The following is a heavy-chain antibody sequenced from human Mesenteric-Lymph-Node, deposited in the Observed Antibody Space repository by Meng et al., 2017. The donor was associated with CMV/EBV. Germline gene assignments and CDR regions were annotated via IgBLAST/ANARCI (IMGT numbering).Heavy chain of an antibody. J-gene: IGHJ6*02. CDR1: GFTFSAYY. Sequence: GGSLRPSCAASGFTFSAYYMSWIRQAPGKGLGWVSYISSSGSTIYYADSVKGRFTISRDNAKNSLYLQMNSLRAEDTAVYYCARDQSFSYYGSGSYYPYYGMDVWGQGTTVTVSS. D-gene: IGHD3-10*01. CDR3: ARDQSFSYYGSGSYYPYYGMDV. CDR2: ISSSGSTI. V-gene: IGHV3-11*04.